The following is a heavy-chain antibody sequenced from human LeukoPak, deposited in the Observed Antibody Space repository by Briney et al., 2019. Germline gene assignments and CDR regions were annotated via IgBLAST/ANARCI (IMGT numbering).Heavy chain of an antibody. J-gene: IGHJ4*02. CDR3: ARESSYGGNSEAWFDY. CDR1: GYTFTSYG. Sequence: ASVKVSCKASGYTFTSYGISWVRQAPGQGLEWMGWISAYNGNTNYAQKLQGRVTITRDTSASTAYMELSSLRSEDTAVYYCARESSYGGNSEAWFDYWGQGTLVTVSS. D-gene: IGHD4-23*01. CDR2: ISAYNGNT. V-gene: IGHV1-18*01.